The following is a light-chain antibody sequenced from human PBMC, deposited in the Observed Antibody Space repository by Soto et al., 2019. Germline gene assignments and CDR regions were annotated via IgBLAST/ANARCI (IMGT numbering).Light chain of an antibody. CDR1: QSVNSN. J-gene: IGKJ4*01. V-gene: IGKV3-15*01. Sequence: EIVMTQSPATLSVSPGERATLSCRASQSVNSNLAWYQQKPGQTPKLLIYVASTRATGIPARFSGSGSGTEFTLTISSLQSEDFAIYYCQQYNVWPLTFGGGTKGEFK. CDR2: VAS. CDR3: QQYNVWPLT.